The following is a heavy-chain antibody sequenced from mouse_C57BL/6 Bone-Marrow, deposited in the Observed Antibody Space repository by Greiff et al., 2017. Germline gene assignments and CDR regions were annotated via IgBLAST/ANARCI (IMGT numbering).Heavy chain of an antibody. CDR1: GYSITSGYY. J-gene: IGHJ3*01. CDR3: ASEGVCYYWFAY. V-gene: IGHV3-6*01. CDR2: ISYDGSN. D-gene: IGHD2-12*01. Sequence: EVQLQQSGPGLVKPSQSLSLTCSVTGYSITSGYYWNWIRQSPGNKLEWMSYISYDGSNNYNPSLKNRTSITLDTSNTPFYLQFHSLTTEDTVTYCCASEGVCYYWFAYWGQGTLVTVSA.